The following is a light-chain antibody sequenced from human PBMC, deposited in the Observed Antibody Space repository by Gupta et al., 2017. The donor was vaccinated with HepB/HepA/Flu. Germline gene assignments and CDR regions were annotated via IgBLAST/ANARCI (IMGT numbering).Light chain of an antibody. CDR3: QSDDSRRSVV. V-gene: IGLV1-40*01. CDR1: SSNIGSTYD. Sequence: QSVLTQPPSVSGAPGQRVTIPCTGSSSNIGSTYDVHWYHQLPGTPPKLLIYGDNNRPAGVPGRFSGSKSGTAASLAITGLQAEEGADYYCQSDDSRRSVVFGGGTKVTVL. CDR2: GDN. J-gene: IGLJ2*01.